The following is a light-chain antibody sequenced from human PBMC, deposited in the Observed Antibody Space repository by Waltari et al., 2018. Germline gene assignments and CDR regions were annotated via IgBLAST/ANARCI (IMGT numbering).Light chain of an antibody. CDR3: QTGGHGTWV. Sequence: QLVLTQSPSASASLGPSVKLTCTLSSGHSSNVIAWLQQQPEKGPRYLMKVNSDGSHSKGDEIPYRFSGSSSGAERYLTISSLQAEDEADYYCQTGGHGTWVFGGGTKLTVL. CDR2: VNSDGSH. CDR1: SGHSSNV. J-gene: IGLJ3*02. V-gene: IGLV4-69*01.